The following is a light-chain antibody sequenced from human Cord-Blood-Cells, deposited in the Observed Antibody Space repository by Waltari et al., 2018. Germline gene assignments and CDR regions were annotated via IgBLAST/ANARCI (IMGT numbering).Light chain of an antibody. CDR2: DVS. Sequence: QSALTQPAAVSGSPGQSITISCTGTSSEVGGNNYVSWYQQPPGKAPKLMIYDVSNRPSGVSNRFSGPKSGNTASLTISGLQAEDEADYYCSSYTSSSTWVFGGGTKLTVL. J-gene: IGLJ3*02. CDR3: SSYTSSSTWV. CDR1: SSEVGGNNY. V-gene: IGLV2-14*03.